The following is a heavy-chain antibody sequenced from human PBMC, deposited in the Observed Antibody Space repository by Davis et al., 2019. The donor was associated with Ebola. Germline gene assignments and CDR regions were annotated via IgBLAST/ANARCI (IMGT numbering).Heavy chain of an antibody. CDR2: INHSGST. Sequence: PSETLSLTCTVSGGSISSGGYYWSWIRQPPGKGLEWIGEINHSGSTNYNPSLKSRVTISVDTSKNQFSLKLSSVTAADTAVYYCARGVFLLDPWGQGTLVTVSS. V-gene: IGHV4-39*07. J-gene: IGHJ5*02. CDR3: ARGVFLLDP. CDR1: GGSISSGGYY.